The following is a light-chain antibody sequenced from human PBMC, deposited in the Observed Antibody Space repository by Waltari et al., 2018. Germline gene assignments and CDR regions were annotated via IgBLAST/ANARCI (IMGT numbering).Light chain of an antibody. J-gene: IGLJ3*02. Sequence: QSALTQPPSASGTPGQRVTISCSGSRSNLGNNYASRYQPLPGTAPKLLISRNNQRPSGVPDRFSGSKSGTSASLAISGLRSEDEADYYCAAWDDSLSGRVFGGGTKVTVL. V-gene: IGLV1-47*01. CDR1: RSNLGNNY. CDR3: AAWDDSLSGRV. CDR2: RNN.